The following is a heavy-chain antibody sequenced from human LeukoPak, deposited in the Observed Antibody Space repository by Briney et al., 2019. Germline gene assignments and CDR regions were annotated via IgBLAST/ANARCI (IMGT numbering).Heavy chain of an antibody. CDR2: INPSSGGT. J-gene: IGHJ4*02. CDR3: ARAGLYDSSGFLD. D-gene: IGHD3-22*01. V-gene: IGHV1-2*02. Sequence: ASVKVSCKASGYTLTGYYMHWVRQAPGQGLEWMGWINPSSGGTNYAQKFQGRVTMTRDTSISTAYMELSRLRSDDTAVYYCARAGLYDSSGFLDWGQGTLVTVSS. CDR1: GYTLTGYY.